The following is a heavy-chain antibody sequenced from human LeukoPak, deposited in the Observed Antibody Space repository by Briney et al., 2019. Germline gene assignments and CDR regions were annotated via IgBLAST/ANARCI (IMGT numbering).Heavy chain of an antibody. D-gene: IGHD3-22*01. CDR1: GFTFSYYW. CDR2: INSDGSST. Sequence: GGSLRLSCAASGFTFSYYWMHWVRQAPGKGLVWVSRINSDGSSTSYADSVKGRFTVSRDNAKNTVYLQMNSLRAEDTAVYYCAKTMYYYDSSGLDYWGQGTLVTVSS. CDR3: AKTMYYYDSSGLDY. J-gene: IGHJ4*02. V-gene: IGHV3-74*01.